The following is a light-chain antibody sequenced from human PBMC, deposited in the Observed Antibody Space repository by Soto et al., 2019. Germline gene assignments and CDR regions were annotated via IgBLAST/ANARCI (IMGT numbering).Light chain of an antibody. V-gene: IGKV3-20*01. CDR1: QSVYNNY. CDR3: QQYGLPPHS. CDR2: GAS. J-gene: IGKJ2*01. Sequence: EIVSTQSPGTLSLSPGERATLSCRASQSVYNNYLAWYQQKPGQTPRLLANGASNRATGIPDRFSGGGSGTDFTLTISSLEPEDFAVYYCQQYGLPPHSFGQGTKVDIK.